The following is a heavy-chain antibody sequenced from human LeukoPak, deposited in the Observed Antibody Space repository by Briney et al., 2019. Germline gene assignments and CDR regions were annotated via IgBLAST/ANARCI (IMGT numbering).Heavy chain of an antibody. CDR1: GFTFSSYA. Sequence: GGSLRLSCAASGFTFSSYAMSWVRQAPGKGLEWVSAISGSGGSTYYADSVKGRFTISRDNSENTLYLQMNSLRAEDTAVYYCATQKKGIQPFDYWGQGTLVTVST. V-gene: IGHV3-23*01. D-gene: IGHD5-18*01. CDR2: ISGSGGST. J-gene: IGHJ4*02. CDR3: ATQKKGIQPFDY.